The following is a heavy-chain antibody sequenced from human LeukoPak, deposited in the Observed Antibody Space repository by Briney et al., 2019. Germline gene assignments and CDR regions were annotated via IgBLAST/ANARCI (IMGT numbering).Heavy chain of an antibody. CDR1: GFTFSSYD. CDR3: ARARQGYYDSSGYYYFDY. D-gene: IGHD3-22*01. V-gene: IGHV3-13*01. J-gene: IGHJ4*02. Sequence: PGGSLRLSCAASGFTFSSYDMHWVRQATGKGLEWVSANGTAGDTYYPGSVKGRFTISRENAKNSLYLQMNSLRAGDTAVYYCARARQGYYDSSGYYYFDYWGQGTLVTVSS. CDR2: NGTAGDT.